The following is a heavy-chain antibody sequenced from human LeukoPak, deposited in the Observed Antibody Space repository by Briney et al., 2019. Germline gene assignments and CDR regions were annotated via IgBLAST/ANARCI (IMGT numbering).Heavy chain of an antibody. CDR2: ISSSGSTI. CDR1: GFTFSSYE. D-gene: IGHD3-10*01. Sequence: GGSLILSCAASGFTFSSYEMNWVRQAPGKGLEGVSYISSSGSTIYYADSVKGRFTISRDNAKNSLYPQMNSLRAEDTAVYYCARDWKVRGVIIPFDYWGQGTLVTVSS. V-gene: IGHV3-48*03. CDR3: ARDWKVRGVIIPFDY. J-gene: IGHJ4*02.